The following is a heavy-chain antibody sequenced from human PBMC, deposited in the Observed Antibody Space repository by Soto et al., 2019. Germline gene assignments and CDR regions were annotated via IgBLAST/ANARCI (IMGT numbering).Heavy chain of an antibody. CDR3: ARDRRVFGVVIYGMDV. J-gene: IGHJ6*02. D-gene: IGHD3-3*01. CDR2: ISSSGSTI. V-gene: IGHV3-48*03. Sequence: GGSLRLSCAASGFTFGSYEMNWVRQAPGRGLEWVSYISSSGSTIYYADSVKGRFTISRDNAKNSLYLQMNSLRAEDTAVYYCARDRRVFGVVIYGMDVWGQGTTVTVSS. CDR1: GFTFGSYE.